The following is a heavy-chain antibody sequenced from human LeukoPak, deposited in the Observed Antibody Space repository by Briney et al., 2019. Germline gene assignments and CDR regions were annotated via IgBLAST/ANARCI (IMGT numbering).Heavy chain of an antibody. CDR2: IWYDGSNK. CDR3: ARTDYGDYTTFDY. CDR1: GFTFSSYG. J-gene: IGHJ4*02. Sequence: GGSLRLSCAASGFTFSSYGMHWVRQAPGKGLEWVAVIWYDGSNKYYADSVKGRFAISRDNSKNTLYLQMNSLRAEDTAVYYCARTDYGDYTTFDYWGQGTLVTVSS. V-gene: IGHV3-33*01. D-gene: IGHD4-17*01.